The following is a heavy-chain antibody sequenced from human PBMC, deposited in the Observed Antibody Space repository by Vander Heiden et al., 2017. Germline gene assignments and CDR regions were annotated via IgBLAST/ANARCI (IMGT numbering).Heavy chain of an antibody. D-gene: IGHD3-10*02. Sequence: QVQLHESGPGLVKPSETLSLPCTVSGDSVSSGRSYWSWIRQPPGKGLEWIGSFIYTGSTDDNPSLKSRLTISGDTSKNQLSMKMTSVTAADTAIDDCARGRVPGGYWGQGTLVTVSS. V-gene: IGHV4-61*01. J-gene: IGHJ4*02. CDR1: GDSVSSGRSY. CDR3: ARGRVPGGY. CDR2: FIYTGST.